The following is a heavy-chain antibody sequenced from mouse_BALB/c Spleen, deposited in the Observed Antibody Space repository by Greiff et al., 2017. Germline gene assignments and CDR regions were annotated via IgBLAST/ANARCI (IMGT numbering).Heavy chain of an antibody. CDR3: ARHPITTATVFAY. J-gene: IGHJ3*01. Sequence: QVQLQQSGPELVKPGASVKISCKASGYTFTSYYIHWVKQRPGQGLEWIGWIFPGSGNTKYTEKFKGKATLTADTSSSTAYMQLSSLTSEDSAVYFCARHPITTATVFAYGGQGTLVTVSA. D-gene: IGHD1-2*01. V-gene: IGHV1-66*01. CDR1: GYTFTSYY. CDR2: IFPGSGNT.